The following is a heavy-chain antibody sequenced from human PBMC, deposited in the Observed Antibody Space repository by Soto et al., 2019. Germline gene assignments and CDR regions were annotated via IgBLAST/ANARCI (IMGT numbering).Heavy chain of an antibody. CDR2: FIPLFDTA. Sequence: QVQVVQSGAEVKTPGSSVKVSCKVSGGIFTNNAISWVRQAPGQGLEWLGGFIPLFDTAYYAQIFRGRLMISADGATPTAYMELSGLTSADTAVYVCATGGHNDGYNFYHGMDVWGQGTTVTVS. V-gene: IGHV1-69*01. D-gene: IGHD5-18*01. J-gene: IGHJ6*02. CDR1: GGIFTNNA. CDR3: ATGGHNDGYNFYHGMDV.